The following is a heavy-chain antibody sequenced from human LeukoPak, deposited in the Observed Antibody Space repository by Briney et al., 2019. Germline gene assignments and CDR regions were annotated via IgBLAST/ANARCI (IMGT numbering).Heavy chain of an antibody. V-gene: IGHV3-48*03. Sequence: PGGSLRLSCAASGFTFSSYEMNWVRQAPGKGLEWVSYTSSSGSTIYHADSVKGRFTISRDNAKNSLYLQMNSLRAEDTAVYYCARGLFSSGSPYMDVWGQGTTVTVSS. CDR1: GFTFSSYE. CDR2: TSSSGSTI. D-gene: IGHD6-19*01. CDR3: ARGLFSSGSPYMDV. J-gene: IGHJ6*02.